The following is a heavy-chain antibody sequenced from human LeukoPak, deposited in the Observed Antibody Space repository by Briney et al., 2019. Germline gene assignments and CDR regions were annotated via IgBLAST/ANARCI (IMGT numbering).Heavy chain of an antibody. CDR1: GFTFSSYS. J-gene: IGHJ4*02. D-gene: IGHD5-12*01. Sequence: GGSLRLSCAASGFTFSSYSMNWVRQAPGNGLEWVSSISSSSSYIYYADSVKGRFTISRDNAKNSLYLQMNSLRAEDTAVYYCARGSPGVVATIGSFWGQGTLVTVSS. V-gene: IGHV3-21*01. CDR3: ARGSPGVVATIGSF. CDR2: ISSSSSYI.